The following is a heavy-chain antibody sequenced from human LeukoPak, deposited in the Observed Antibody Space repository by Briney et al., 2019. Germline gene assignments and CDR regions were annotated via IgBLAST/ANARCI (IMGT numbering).Heavy chain of an antibody. CDR2: IRNKANSYIT. D-gene: IGHD7-27*01. V-gene: IGHV3-72*01. CDR3: TRVNLRTGERFFDY. CDR1: GGSISSSSYS. Sequence: LSLTCTVSGGSISSSSYSWGWVRQAPGKGLEWVSRIRNKANSYITEYAASVKGRFAISRDDSKNSVFLQLNSLKTEDTAVYYCTRVNLRTGERFFDYWGQGTLVTVSS. J-gene: IGHJ4*02.